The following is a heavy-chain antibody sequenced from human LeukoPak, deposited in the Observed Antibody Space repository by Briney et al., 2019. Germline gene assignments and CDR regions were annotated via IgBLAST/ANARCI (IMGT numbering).Heavy chain of an antibody. CDR3: ARGEKPYDY. J-gene: IGHJ4*02. CDR1: GYTFTYYV. V-gene: IGHV1-18*01. CDR2: INAYNGNT. Sequence: ASVKVSCKTSGYTFTYYVISWVRQAPGQGLEWMGWINAYNGNTNDAQKFQGRVTMTTDTSTSTAYLELRSLRSDDTAVYYCARGEKPYDYWGQGTLVSVSS. D-gene: IGHD1-26*01.